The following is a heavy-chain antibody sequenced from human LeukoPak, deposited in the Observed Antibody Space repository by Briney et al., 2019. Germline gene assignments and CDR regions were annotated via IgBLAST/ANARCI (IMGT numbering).Heavy chain of an antibody. CDR3: AKDIAPAEAGIFDY. J-gene: IGHJ4*02. CDR2: ISGSGGST. D-gene: IGHD6-13*01. CDR1: GFTFSTYV. V-gene: IGHV3-23*01. Sequence: GGSLRLSCAASGFTFSTYVMSWVRQAPGKGLEWASAISGSGGSTYYADSVKGRFTISRDNAKNSLYLQMNSLRAEDTALYYCAKDIAPAEAGIFDYWGQGTLVTVSS.